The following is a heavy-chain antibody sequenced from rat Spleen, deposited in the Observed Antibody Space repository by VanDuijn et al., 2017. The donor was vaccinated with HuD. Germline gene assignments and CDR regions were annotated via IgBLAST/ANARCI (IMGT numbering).Heavy chain of an antibody. Sequence: EIQLQESGPGLVKPSQSLSLTCSVTGYSITSGYGWNWIRKFPGNKLEWLGYINSEGSTNYNPPLKSQISITRETSKNQFFLQLTSVITEDTATYYCARQNYDGHYVMDAWGQGASVTVSS. V-gene: IGHV3-3*01. J-gene: IGHJ4*01. CDR3: ARQNYDGHYVMDA. CDR2: INSEGST. D-gene: IGHD1-12*02. CDR1: GYSITSGYG.